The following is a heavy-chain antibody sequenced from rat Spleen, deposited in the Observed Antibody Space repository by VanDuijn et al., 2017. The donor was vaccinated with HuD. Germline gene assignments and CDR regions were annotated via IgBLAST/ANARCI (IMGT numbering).Heavy chain of an antibody. V-gene: IGHV5S13*01. CDR1: GFTFSNYG. CDR2: ISNGGGNT. J-gene: IGHJ2*01. D-gene: IGHD1-2*01. Sequence: EVQLVESGGGLVQPGRSLKLSCAASGFTFSNYGMAWVRQTPTKGLEWVASISNGGGNTYYRDSVKGRFTISRDYAKNTLFLQMDSLRSEDTATYYCTSHASYSTYSPFVYWGQGVMVTVSS. CDR3: TSHASYSTYSPFVY.